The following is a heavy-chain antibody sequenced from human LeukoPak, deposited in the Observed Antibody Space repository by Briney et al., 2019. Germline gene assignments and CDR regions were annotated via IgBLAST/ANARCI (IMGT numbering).Heavy chain of an antibody. CDR2: IYYSGST. V-gene: IGHV4-39*01. CDR3: ARHVVVVAATPRWFDP. D-gene: IGHD2-15*01. J-gene: IGHJ5*02. CDR1: GGSISSSSYY. Sequence: SETLSLTCTVSGGSISSSSYYWGWIRQPPGKGLEWIGSIYYSGSTYYNPPLKSRVTISVDTSKNQFSLKLSSVTAADTAVYYCARHVVVVAATPRWFDPWGQGTLVTVSS.